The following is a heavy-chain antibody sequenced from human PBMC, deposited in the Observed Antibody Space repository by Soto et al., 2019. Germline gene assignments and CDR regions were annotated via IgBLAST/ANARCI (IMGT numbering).Heavy chain of an antibody. CDR2: IYHSGST. CDR1: GGSISSSNW. D-gene: IGHD6-13*01. Sequence: QVQLQESGPGLVKPSGTLSLTCAVSGGSISSSNWWSWVRQPPGKGLEWIGEIYHSGSTNYNPSLKNRVPKSVDKSKNQFPLKLSSATAADTAVFYCAGGMPSSWYGAEYFQHWGQGTLVTVSS. J-gene: IGHJ1*01. V-gene: IGHV4-4*02. CDR3: AGGMPSSWYGAEYFQH.